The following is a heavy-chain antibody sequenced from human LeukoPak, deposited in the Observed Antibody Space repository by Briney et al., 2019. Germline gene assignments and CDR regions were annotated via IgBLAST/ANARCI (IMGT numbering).Heavy chain of an antibody. CDR3: ARLVVPPGNRGWYYEH. CDR2: INQRGSEK. CDR1: GFIFSNYW. D-gene: IGHD2-2*01. Sequence: PGGFLGLSCAASGFIFSNYWMAWVRQGPGEGPEWVANINQRGSEKYYVDSVRGRFTISRDNAKNSLDLQMNSLRVEDTAIYYCARLVVPPGNRGWYYEHWGQGTLVTISS. J-gene: IGHJ4*02. V-gene: IGHV3-7*03.